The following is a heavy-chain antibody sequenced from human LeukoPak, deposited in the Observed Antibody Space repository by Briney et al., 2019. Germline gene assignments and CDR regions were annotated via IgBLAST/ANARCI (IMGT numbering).Heavy chain of an antibody. CDR2: INPHGGDT. D-gene: IGHD3-10*01. V-gene: IGHV1-2*02. J-gene: IGHJ4*02. CDR1: GYTFNAFF. Sequence: ASVKVSCKASGYTFNAFFIHWVRQAPGQGLEWLGWINPHGGDTTYAQNFQSRVTLTRDTSISTIYMEVTSLISDDTAIYYCARAYANYGDYWGQGTLVTVSS. CDR3: ARAYANYGDY.